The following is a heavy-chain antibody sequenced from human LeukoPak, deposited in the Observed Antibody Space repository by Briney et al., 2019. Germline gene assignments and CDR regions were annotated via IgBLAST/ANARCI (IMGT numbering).Heavy chain of an antibody. J-gene: IGHJ4*02. D-gene: IGHD6-13*01. Sequence: GASVKVSCKASGYTFTSYDINWVRQATGQGLEWMGWTNPNSGGTNYAQKFQGRVTMTRDTSISTAYMELSRLRSDDTAVYYCAREGGYSRGLDYWGQGTLVTVSS. CDR1: GYTFTSYD. V-gene: IGHV1-2*02. CDR3: AREGGYSRGLDY. CDR2: TNPNSGGT.